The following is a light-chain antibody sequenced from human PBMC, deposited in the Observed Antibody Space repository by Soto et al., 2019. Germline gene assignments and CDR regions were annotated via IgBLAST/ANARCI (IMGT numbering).Light chain of an antibody. Sequence: QSALTQPPSVSGSPGQSVTISCTGTSTDFVSYNRVSWYQQPPGTAPKLIIYEASNRPSGVPDRFSGSKSGNTASLTISGLQAEDEAAYYCCSYASGSTPHVVFGGGTKVTVL. CDR1: STDFVSYNR. CDR3: CSYASGSTPHVV. J-gene: IGLJ2*01. V-gene: IGLV2-18*02. CDR2: EAS.